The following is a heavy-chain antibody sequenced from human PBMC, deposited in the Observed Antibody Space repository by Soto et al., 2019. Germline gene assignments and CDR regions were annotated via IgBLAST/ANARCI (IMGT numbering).Heavy chain of an antibody. D-gene: IGHD2-21*01. CDR1: GGSINSYY. V-gene: IGHV4-59*08. CDR3: ARGGISHWAYFYYMDV. CDR2: IYYTGST. Sequence: PSETLSLTCSVSGGSINSYYWSWIRQPPGKGLEWVGYIYYTGSTNYNPSLKSRVTISVDTSKNHFSLKLTSVTAADTATYYCARGGISHWAYFYYMDVWDRGTTVTVSS. J-gene: IGHJ6*03.